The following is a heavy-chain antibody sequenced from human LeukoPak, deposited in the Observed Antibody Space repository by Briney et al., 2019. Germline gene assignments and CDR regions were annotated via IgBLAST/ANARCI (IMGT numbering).Heavy chain of an antibody. J-gene: IGHJ4*02. CDR2: ISTSSSYI. V-gene: IGHV3-21*06. CDR3: ARLRWEQTGYSSDY. D-gene: IGHD4-23*01. CDR1: GFTFNKYS. Sequence: GGSLRLSCAASGFTFNKYSMNWVRQAPGKGLEWVSSISTSSSYIYYADSVEGRFTISRDNAKNSLYLQMNSLRAEDTAVFYCARLRWEQTGYSSDYWGQGTLVTVSS.